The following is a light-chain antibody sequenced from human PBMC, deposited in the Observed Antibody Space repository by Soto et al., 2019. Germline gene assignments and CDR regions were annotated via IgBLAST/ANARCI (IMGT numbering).Light chain of an antibody. CDR2: GAS. V-gene: IGKV3-20*01. CDR3: QQYGSSTMFT. Sequence: EIVLTQSPGTLSLSPGERATLSCRASQSVSSSYLAWYQQKHGQAPRLLIYGASSRATGIPDRFSGSGSGTDFTLTISILEPEDFAVYYCQQYGSSTMFTFGPGTKVDIK. J-gene: IGKJ3*01. CDR1: QSVSSSY.